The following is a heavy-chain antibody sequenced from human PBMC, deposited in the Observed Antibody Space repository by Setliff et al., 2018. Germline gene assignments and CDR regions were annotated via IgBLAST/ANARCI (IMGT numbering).Heavy chain of an antibody. D-gene: IGHD1-26*01. CDR1: GGSFSGYV. V-gene: IGHV4-34*01. Sequence: SETLSLTCAVYGGSFSGYVWTFIRQSPGKGLEWIGEINHAGRTNYNPSLGSRVSILVDTSKNQFSLKLTSATVADTAVYYCVRGLQAGSREPYYFDSWGRGTLVTVSS. J-gene: IGHJ4*02. CDR3: VRGLQAGSREPYYFDS. CDR2: INHAGRT.